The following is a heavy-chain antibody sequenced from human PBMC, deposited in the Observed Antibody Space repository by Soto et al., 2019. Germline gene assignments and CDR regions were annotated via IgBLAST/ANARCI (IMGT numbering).Heavy chain of an antibody. CDR2: INANSGGT. CDR3: ASGSSGYYYSGAFDI. CDR1: GYTFTNDY. D-gene: IGHD3-22*01. V-gene: IGHV1-2*02. J-gene: IGHJ3*02. Sequence: AAVKASCKTSGYTFTNDYIHWVRQAPGQGLEWMGWINANSGGTNYAQKFQGRVTMTRDTSISTAYMELSRLRSDDTAVYYCASGSSGYYYSGAFDIWGQGTMVTVSS.